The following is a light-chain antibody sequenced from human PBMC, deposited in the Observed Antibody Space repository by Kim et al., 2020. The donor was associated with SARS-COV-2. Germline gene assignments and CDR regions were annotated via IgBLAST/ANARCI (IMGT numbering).Light chain of an antibody. CDR1: SSNIGAGYD. V-gene: IGLV1-40*01. CDR3: QSYDSSLSGYV. CDR2: GNT. J-gene: IGLJ1*01. Sequence: QSVLTQPPSVSGAPGQTVTISCTGSSSNIGAGYDVHWYQQLPGTAPKLLVYGNTNRPSGGPDRFSGFKSGTSATLAITGLQAEDEADYYCQSYDSSLSGYVFGVGTKVTVL.